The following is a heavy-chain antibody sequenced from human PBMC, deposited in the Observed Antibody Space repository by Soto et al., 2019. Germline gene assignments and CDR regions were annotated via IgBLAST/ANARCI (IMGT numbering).Heavy chain of an antibody. CDR3: ARAGVYELGY. Sequence: SETLSLTCTVSGGSISSGDYYWSWIRQPPGKGLEWIGYIYYSGTTYYNPSLKSRVTISVDTSKNQFSLKLSSVTAADTAVYYCARAGVYELGYWGQGTLVTVSS. J-gene: IGHJ4*02. V-gene: IGHV4-30-4*01. D-gene: IGHD5-12*01. CDR1: GGSISSGDYY. CDR2: IYYSGTT.